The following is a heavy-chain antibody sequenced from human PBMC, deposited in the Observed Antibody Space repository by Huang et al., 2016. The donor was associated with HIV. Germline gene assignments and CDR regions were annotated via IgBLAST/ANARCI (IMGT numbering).Heavy chain of an antibody. CDR3: ARQGGDCTSISCYLSWFDP. Sequence: QLQLQESGPGLVKPSQNLSLTCTVFGGSVSSRNYYWAWIRQTPGKGLEWLGSIHHSVTAYYNRSLKSRVSIIVDKSKNQFSLEVTSATAADSAIYYCARQGGDCTSISCYLSWFDPWGQGTLVTVSS. J-gene: IGHJ5*02. V-gene: IGHV4-39*01. CDR2: IHHSVTA. D-gene: IGHD2-2*01. CDR1: GGSVSSRNYY.